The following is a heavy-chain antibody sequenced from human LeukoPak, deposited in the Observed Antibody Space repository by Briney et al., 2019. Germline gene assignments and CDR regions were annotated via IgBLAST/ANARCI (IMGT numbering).Heavy chain of an antibody. V-gene: IGHV1-2*02. CDR3: AREGSERRRLTYYYYYMDV. CDR2: INPNSGGT. D-gene: IGHD1-1*01. CDR1: GYTFTGYY. Sequence: ASVKVSCKASGYTFTGYYMHWVRQAPGQGLEWMGWINPNSGGTNYAQKFQGRVTMTRDTSISTAYMELSRLRSDDTAVNYCAREGSERRRLTYYYYYMDVWGKGTTVTISS. J-gene: IGHJ6*03.